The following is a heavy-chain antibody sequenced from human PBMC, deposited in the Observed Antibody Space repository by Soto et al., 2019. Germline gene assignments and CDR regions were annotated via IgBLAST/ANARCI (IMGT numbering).Heavy chain of an antibody. D-gene: IGHD1-7*01. CDR3: TRAGASDWNYVSTSS. V-gene: IGHV1-18*04. CDR2: ISAKSGNT. Sequence: QLVQSGAEVKKPGASVKVSCKASGYTFTTSGFNWVRQAPGQGLEWMGWISAKSGNTNYAQKLQGRVTMTTDTSTSTVYMELKSLTSDDTAICYCTRAGASDWNYVSTSSWGQGTLVTVSS. J-gene: IGHJ4*02. CDR1: GYTFTTSG.